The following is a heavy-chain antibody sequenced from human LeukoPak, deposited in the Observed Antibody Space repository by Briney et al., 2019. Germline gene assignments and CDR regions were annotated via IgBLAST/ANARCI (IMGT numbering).Heavy chain of an antibody. CDR1: GGTFSGYY. CDR3: ARASGYCSGGSCYSVRSYYCYGMDV. J-gene: IGHJ6*02. V-gene: IGHV4-34*01. CDR2: INHSGST. D-gene: IGHD2-15*01. Sequence: SETLSLTCAVSGGTFSGYYWSWIRQPPGKGLEWIGEINHSGSTNYNPSLKSRVTISVDTSKNQFSLKLSSVTAADTAVYYCARASGYCSGGSCYSVRSYYCYGMDVWGQGTTVTVSS.